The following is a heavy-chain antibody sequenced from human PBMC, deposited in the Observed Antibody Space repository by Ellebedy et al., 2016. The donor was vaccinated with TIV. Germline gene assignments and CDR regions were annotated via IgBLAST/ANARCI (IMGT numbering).Heavy chain of an antibody. J-gene: IGHJ4*02. CDR2: ISSSSSYI. CDR1: GFTFSIYS. CDR3: AREGGYSGYENFDY. Sequence: GESLKISCAASGFTFSIYSMNWVRQAPGKGLEWVSSISSSSSYIYYADSVKGRFTISRDNAKNSLYLQMNSLRAEDTAVYYCAREGGYSGYENFDYWGQGTLVTVSS. D-gene: IGHD5-12*01. V-gene: IGHV3-21*01.